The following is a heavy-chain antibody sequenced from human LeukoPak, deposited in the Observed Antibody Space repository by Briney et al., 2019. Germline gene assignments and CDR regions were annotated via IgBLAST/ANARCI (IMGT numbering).Heavy chain of an antibody. D-gene: IGHD6-6*01. CDR1: GFTFSSYS. Sequence: GGSLRLSCAASGFTFSSYSMNWVRQAPGKGLEWVSSISSSSSYIYYADSVKGRFTISRDNAKNSLYLQMNSLRAEDTAVYYCARDQYSSSSELFYYYYGMDVWGQGTTVTVSS. CDR2: ISSSSSYI. CDR3: ARDQYSSSSELFYYYYGMDV. V-gene: IGHV3-21*01. J-gene: IGHJ6*02.